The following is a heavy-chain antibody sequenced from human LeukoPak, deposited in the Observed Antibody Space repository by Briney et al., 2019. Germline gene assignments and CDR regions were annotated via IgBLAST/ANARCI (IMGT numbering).Heavy chain of an antibody. CDR2: SFNGGNT. CDR1: GDSISTNIYY. D-gene: IGHD3-3*01. V-gene: IGHV4-39*01. J-gene: IGHJ6*03. CDR3: ATTSGYRNYYYYYVDV. Sequence: SETLSLTCIVSGDSISTNIYYWGWIRQPPGKGLGWIGTSFNGGNTYYNPSLKSRVTIPIDASKNQFSLTLTSVTAEDTAVYYCATTSGYRNYYYYYVDVWGPGTTVTVSS.